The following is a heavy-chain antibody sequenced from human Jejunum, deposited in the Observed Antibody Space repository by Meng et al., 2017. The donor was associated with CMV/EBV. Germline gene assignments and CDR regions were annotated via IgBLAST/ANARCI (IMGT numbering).Heavy chain of an antibody. CDR2: LGAHDYDT. CDR3: ARGTPGRSYSDY. J-gene: IGHJ4*02. V-gene: IGHV1-18*01. CDR1: DYSFTGYV. Sequence: QVYLLQSGAWLKKPGAPVTVSCKSSDYSFTGYVVRCVRKAPGQGLEWMAWLGAHDYDTSHAPKFQGSVTVTADRPTATAYMELRSLRSDDTAVYYCARGTPGRSYSDYWGPGTLVTVSS. D-gene: IGHD3-10*01.